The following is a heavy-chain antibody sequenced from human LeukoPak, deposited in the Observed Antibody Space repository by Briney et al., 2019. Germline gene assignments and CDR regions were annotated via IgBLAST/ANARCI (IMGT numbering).Heavy chain of an antibody. D-gene: IGHD3-10*01. Sequence: SETLSLTCTVSGGSISSYYWSWIRQPPGKGLEWIGYIYYSGSTNYNPSLKSRVTISVDTSKNQFSLKLSSVTAADTAVYYCARVPTYYYGSGSYISLGAFDTWGQGTMVTVSS. V-gene: IGHV4-59*01. J-gene: IGHJ3*02. CDR2: IYYSGST. CDR3: ARVPTYYYGSGSYISLGAFDT. CDR1: GGSISSYY.